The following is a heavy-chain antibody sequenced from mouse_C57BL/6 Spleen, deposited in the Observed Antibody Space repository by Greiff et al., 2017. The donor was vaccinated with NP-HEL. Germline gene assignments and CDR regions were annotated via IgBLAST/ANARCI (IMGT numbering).Heavy chain of an antibody. Sequence: EVQLQESGPGLVKPSQSLSLTCSVTGYSITSGYYWNWIRQFPGNKLEWMGYISYDGSNNYNPSLKNRISITRATSQNQFFLKLNSVTTEDTATYYCARALYDGYYVWFAYWGQGTLVTVSA. CDR1: GYSITSGYY. J-gene: IGHJ3*01. V-gene: IGHV3-6*01. CDR2: ISYDGSN. D-gene: IGHD2-3*01. CDR3: ARALYDGYYVWFAY.